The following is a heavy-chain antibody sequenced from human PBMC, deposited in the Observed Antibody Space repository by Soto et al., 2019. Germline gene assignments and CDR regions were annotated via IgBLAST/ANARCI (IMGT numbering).Heavy chain of an antibody. D-gene: IGHD3-22*01. CDR1: GKSFSGYI. Sequence: PSETLFLTCAVYGKSFSGYIWTWIRQTPGKGLQRIGQINHSGSANYNPSIKSRVTISVDTSKNQLSLKLNSVTAADTAVYYCACPLYDRRGYPGFPDYWGQGTLVTVSS. CDR3: ACPLYDRRGYPGFPDY. V-gene: IGHV4-34*01. CDR2: INHSGSA. J-gene: IGHJ4*02.